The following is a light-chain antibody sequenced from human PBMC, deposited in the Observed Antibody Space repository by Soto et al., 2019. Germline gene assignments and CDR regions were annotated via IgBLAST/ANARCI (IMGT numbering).Light chain of an antibody. J-gene: IGLJ1*01. CDR3: SSYTSSNTPYV. CDR1: SSDVGAYNF. CDR2: EVT. V-gene: IGLV2-14*01. Sequence: QSVLTQPASVSGSPGQSITISCTGSSSDVGAYNFVSWYQHHPGKAPKLILYEVTTHPLGVSSRFSGSKSGNTASLTISGLQADDEANYYCSSYTSSNTPYVFGTGTKVTVL.